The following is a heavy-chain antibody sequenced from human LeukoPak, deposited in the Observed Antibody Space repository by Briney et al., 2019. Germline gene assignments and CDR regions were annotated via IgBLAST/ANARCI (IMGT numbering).Heavy chain of an antibody. CDR1: GGSISTYY. Sequence: KPSETLSLTCTVSGGSISTYYWSWIRQPAGKGLEWIGRIDTSGNTNYNPSLKSRVTMSADTSKNQFSLKLSSVTAADTAVYYCATYDWNDATGFDYWGQGTLVAVSS. CDR2: IDTSGNT. V-gene: IGHV4-4*07. CDR3: ATYDWNDATGFDY. D-gene: IGHD1-1*01. J-gene: IGHJ4*02.